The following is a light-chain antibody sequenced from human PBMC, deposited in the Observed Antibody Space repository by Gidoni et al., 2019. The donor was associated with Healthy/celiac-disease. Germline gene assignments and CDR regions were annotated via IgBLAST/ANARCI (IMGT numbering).Light chain of an antibody. CDR3: AAWDDSLSGL. CDR2: RNN. CDR1: SSNIGSNY. J-gene: IGLJ2*01. V-gene: IGLV1-47*01. Sequence: VLNQPPSASGTPGQRVTISCSGSSSNIGSNYVYWYQQLPGTAPKLLIYRNNQRPSGVPDRFSGSKSGTSASLAISGLRSEDEADYYCAAWDDSLSGLFGGGTKLTVL.